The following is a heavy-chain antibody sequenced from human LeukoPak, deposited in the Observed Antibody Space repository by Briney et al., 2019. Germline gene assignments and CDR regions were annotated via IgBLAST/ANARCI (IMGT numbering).Heavy chain of an antibody. D-gene: IGHD1-26*01. CDR2: IYYSGRT. CDR1: GASISSSSSYY. Sequence: PSETLSLTCTVSGASISSSSSYYWGWIRQPPGKGLEWISSIYYSGRTHYNPFLKSRVSISVDTSKNQFSLKLDSVTAADTAVYYCARQSVGTASIYYFAYWGQGILVTVSS. CDR3: ARQSVGTASIYYFAY. J-gene: IGHJ4*02. V-gene: IGHV4-39*01.